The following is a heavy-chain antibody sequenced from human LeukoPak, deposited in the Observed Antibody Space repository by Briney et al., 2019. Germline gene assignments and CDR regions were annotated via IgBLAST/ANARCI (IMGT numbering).Heavy chain of an antibody. V-gene: IGHV3-21*01. J-gene: IGHJ4*02. Sequence: GSLRLSCAASGFTFSSYWMHWVRQAPGKGLEWVSSISSSSSYIYYADSVKGQFTISRDNAKNSLYLQMNSLRAEDTAVYYCARGSLITIFGVVQADYWGQGTLVTVSS. D-gene: IGHD3-3*01. CDR2: ISSSSSYI. CDR1: GFTFSSYW. CDR3: ARGSLITIFGVVQADY.